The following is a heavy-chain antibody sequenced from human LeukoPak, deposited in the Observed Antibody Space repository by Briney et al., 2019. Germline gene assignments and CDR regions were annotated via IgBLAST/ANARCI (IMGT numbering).Heavy chain of an antibody. CDR2: IYSSGHT. CDR1: GCSISNYY. CDR3: ARHFSGAAAPLPFDY. Sequence: SETLSLTCTVSGCSISNYYWSWIRQPPGKGLEWIGYIYSSGHTNYNPSLKNRDTISVDTSKNQFSLNLTSVTAADTAVYYCARHFSGAAAPLPFDYWGQGTLVTVSS. V-gene: IGHV4-59*08. D-gene: IGHD6-13*01. J-gene: IGHJ4*02.